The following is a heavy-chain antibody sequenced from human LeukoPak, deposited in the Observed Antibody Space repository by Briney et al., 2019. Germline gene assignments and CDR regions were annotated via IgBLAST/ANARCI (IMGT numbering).Heavy chain of an antibody. CDR2: IYYSGST. V-gene: IGHV4-39*07. D-gene: IGHD6-6*01. CDR3: ARIEYSSSCDY. J-gene: IGHJ4*02. CDR1: GGSISSSSYY. Sequence: SGPTLVKPSETLSLTCTVSGGSISSSSYYWGWIRQPPGKGLEWIGSIYYSGSTYYNPSLKSRVTISVDTSKNQFSLKLSSVTAADTAVYYCARIEYSSSCDYWGQGTLVTVSS.